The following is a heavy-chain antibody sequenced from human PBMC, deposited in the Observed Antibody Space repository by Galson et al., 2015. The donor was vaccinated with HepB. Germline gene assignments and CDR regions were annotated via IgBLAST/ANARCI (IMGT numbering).Heavy chain of an antibody. Sequence: SLRLSCAASGFTFSGYAMIWVRQAPGKGLEWVSAIGSSGGDTYYADSVKGRFTISRDNSRGTLYLQMNSLRVEDTAVYYCARRLKTTVTTYCDYWGQGTLVTVSS. D-gene: IGHD4-17*01. CDR1: GFTFSGYA. CDR2: IGSSGGDT. J-gene: IGHJ4*02. V-gene: IGHV3-23*01. CDR3: ARRLKTTVTTYCDY.